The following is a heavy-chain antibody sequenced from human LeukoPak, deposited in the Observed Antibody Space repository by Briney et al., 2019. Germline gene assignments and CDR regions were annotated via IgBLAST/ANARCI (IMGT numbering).Heavy chain of an antibody. Sequence: SETLSLTCTVSGGSISSYYRSWIRQPPGKGLEWIGYIYYSGNTNYNPSLKSRVTISVDTSKNQFSLKLSSVTAADTAVYYCAGASSWYENYYGMDVWGQGTTVTVSS. CDR3: AGASSWYENYYGMDV. CDR2: IYYSGNT. CDR1: GGSISSYY. J-gene: IGHJ6*02. D-gene: IGHD6-13*01. V-gene: IGHV4-59*08.